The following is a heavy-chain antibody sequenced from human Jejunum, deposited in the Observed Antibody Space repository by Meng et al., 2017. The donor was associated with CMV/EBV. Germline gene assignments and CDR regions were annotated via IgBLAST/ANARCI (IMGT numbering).Heavy chain of an antibody. J-gene: IGHJ4*02. CDR1: GVTFSTYW. Sequence: SGVTFSTYWMNWVRQAPGKGLEWVSTVSGTGATTYYADSVKGQFTISRGNSKNTLYLQMNNLRVDDTAVYYCAKFRTTMIASTYDYWGQGILVTVSS. CDR3: AKFRTTMIASTYDY. CDR2: VSGTGATT. V-gene: IGHV3-23*01. D-gene: IGHD3-22*01.